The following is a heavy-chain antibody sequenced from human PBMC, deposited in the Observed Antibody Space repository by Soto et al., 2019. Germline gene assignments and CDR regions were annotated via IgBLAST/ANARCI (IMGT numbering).Heavy chain of an antibody. CDR2: ISAGGGST. V-gene: IGHV3-23*01. Sequence: EVQLLESGGGSVQPGGSLRLSCAASGFTFGTYAMTWVRRAPGQGLEWVSTISAGGGSTYYADSVKGRFTISRDNAKNTMYLQMSSLTVEDTAVYYCARDLSGDTTPYFDLWGQGTLVTVSS. J-gene: IGHJ4*02. CDR1: GFTFGTYA. D-gene: IGHD1-1*01. CDR3: ARDLSGDTTPYFDL.